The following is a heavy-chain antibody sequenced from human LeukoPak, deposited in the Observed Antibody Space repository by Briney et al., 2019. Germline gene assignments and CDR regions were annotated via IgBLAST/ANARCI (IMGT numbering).Heavy chain of an antibody. Sequence: GGSLRLSCAASGFTFSSYAMHWVRQAPGKGLEWVAVISYDGSNKYYADSVKGRFTISRDNSKNTLYLQMNSLRAEDTAVYYCVRDPTYCSGGSCYSFWFDYWGQGTLVTVSS. CDR1: GFTFSSYA. V-gene: IGHV3-30*04. CDR2: ISYDGSNK. D-gene: IGHD2-15*01. CDR3: VRDPTYCSGGSCYSFWFDY. J-gene: IGHJ4*02.